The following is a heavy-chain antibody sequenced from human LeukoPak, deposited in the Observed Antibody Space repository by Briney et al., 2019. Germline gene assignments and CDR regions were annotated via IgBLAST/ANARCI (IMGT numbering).Heavy chain of an antibody. J-gene: IGHJ4*02. CDR2: IYYRGST. CDR1: GGSISSHY. Sequence: SETLSLTCTVSGGSISSHYWSWIRQPPGKGLEWIGYIYYRGSTNYNPSLKSRVTISVDTSKNQFSLKLSSVTAADTAVYYCARSWIQLWPFDYWGQGTLVTVSS. V-gene: IGHV4-59*11. D-gene: IGHD5-18*01. CDR3: ARSWIQLWPFDY.